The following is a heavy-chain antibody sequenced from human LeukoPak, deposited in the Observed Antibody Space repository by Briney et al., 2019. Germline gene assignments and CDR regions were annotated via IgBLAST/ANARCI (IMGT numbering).Heavy chain of an antibody. D-gene: IGHD6-19*01. CDR1: GFTFSSYS. Sequence: PGGSLRLSCAASGFTFSSYSMNWVRQAPGKGLEWVSSISSSSSYIYYADSVKGRFTISRDNAKNSLYPQMNSLRAEDTAVYYCARAGYSSGWYFDYWGQGTLVTVSS. CDR2: ISSSSSYI. V-gene: IGHV3-21*01. J-gene: IGHJ4*02. CDR3: ARAGYSSGWYFDY.